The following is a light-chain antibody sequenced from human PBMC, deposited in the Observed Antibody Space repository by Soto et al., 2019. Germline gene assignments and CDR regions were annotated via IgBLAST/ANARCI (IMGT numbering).Light chain of an antibody. CDR3: QQYNSYSRT. V-gene: IGKV1-5*01. Sequence: DIQMTQSPSTLSASVGDRVTITCRASQSISSWFAWYQQKPGKAPKPLIYDASSLESGVPTRFSGSGSGTEYTLTISSLQPDDFATYYCQQYNSYSRTFGQGTKVDIK. CDR2: DAS. J-gene: IGKJ1*01. CDR1: QSISSW.